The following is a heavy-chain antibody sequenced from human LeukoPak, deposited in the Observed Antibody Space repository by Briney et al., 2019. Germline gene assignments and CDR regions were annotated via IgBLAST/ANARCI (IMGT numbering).Heavy chain of an antibody. CDR3: ARTGHIVVVTAIRPADY. Sequence: GGSLRLSCAASGFTVSNTYMSWVRQAPGKGLEWVSLIYSGGGTYSADSVKGRFTISRDISKNTLYLQMNSLRAEDTAVYYCARTGHIVVVTAIRPADYWGQGTLVTVSS. CDR2: IYSGGGT. V-gene: IGHV3-53*01. CDR1: GFTVSNTY. D-gene: IGHD2-21*02. J-gene: IGHJ4*02.